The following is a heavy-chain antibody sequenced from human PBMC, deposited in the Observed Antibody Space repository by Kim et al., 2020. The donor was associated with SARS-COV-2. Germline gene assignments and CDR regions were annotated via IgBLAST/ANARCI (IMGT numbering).Heavy chain of an antibody. Sequence: GESLKISCKGSGYSFTSYWISWVRQMPGKGLEWMGRIDPSDSYTNYSPSFQGHVTISADKSISTAYLQWSSLKASDTAMYYCASSAFIRYSSSWYGHAFDIWGQGTMVTVSS. CDR1: GYSFTSYW. CDR3: ASSAFIRYSSSWYGHAFDI. V-gene: IGHV5-10-1*01. D-gene: IGHD6-13*01. J-gene: IGHJ3*02. CDR2: IDPSDSYT.